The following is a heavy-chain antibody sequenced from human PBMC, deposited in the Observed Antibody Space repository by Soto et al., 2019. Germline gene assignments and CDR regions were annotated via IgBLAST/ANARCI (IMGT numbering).Heavy chain of an antibody. D-gene: IGHD3-9*01. CDR2: IVVGSGNT. CDR1: GFTFTSSA. Sequence: SVKVSCKASGFTFTSSAVQWVRQARGQRLEWIGWIVVGSGNTNYAQKFQERVTITRDMSTSTAYMELSSLRSEDTAVYYCAADFYDILTGTNWFDPWGQGTLVTVSS. CDR3: AADFYDILTGTNWFDP. J-gene: IGHJ5*02. V-gene: IGHV1-58*01.